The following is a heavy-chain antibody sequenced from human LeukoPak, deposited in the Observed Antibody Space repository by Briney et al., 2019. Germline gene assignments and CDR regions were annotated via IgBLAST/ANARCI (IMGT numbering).Heavy chain of an antibody. J-gene: IGHJ5*02. CDR2: IYPGDSDT. V-gene: IGHV5-51*01. CDR1: GYSFTSYW. D-gene: IGHD2-2*01. CDR3: ARQTNSDCSSTSCRYPKEGWFDP. Sequence: GESLKISCKGSGYSFTSYWIGWVRQMPGKGLEWMGIIYPGDSDTRYSPSFQGQVTISADKSISTAYLQWSSLKASDTAMYYCARQTNSDCSSTSCRYPKEGWFDPWGQGTLVTVSS.